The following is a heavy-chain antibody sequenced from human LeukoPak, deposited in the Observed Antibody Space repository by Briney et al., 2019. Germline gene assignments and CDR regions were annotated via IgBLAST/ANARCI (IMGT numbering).Heavy chain of an antibody. CDR2: IYYSGST. CDR1: GGSISTYY. D-gene: IGHD6-13*01. CDR3: ARRSSSWNEYYFDY. J-gene: IGHJ4*02. Sequence: SETLSLTCTVSGGSISTYYWSWMRQPPGKGLEWIGYIYYSGSTNYNPSLKSRVTISVDTSKNQFSLKLSSVTAADTAVYYCARRSSSWNEYYFDYWGQGTLVTVSS. V-gene: IGHV4-59*08.